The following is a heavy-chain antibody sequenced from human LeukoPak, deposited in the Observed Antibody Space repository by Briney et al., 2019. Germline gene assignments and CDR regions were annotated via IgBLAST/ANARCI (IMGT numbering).Heavy chain of an antibody. CDR1: GGSFSGYY. J-gene: IGHJ6*03. CDR2: INHSGST. Sequence: SETLSLTCAVYGGSFSGYYWSWIRQPPGKGLEWIGEINHSGSTNYNPSRKSRVTISVDTSKNQFSLKLSSVAAADTAVYYCARARYCSSTSCYSYYYYYMDVWGKGTTVTVSS. CDR3: ARARYCSSTSCYSYYYYYMDV. D-gene: IGHD2-2*02. V-gene: IGHV4-34*01.